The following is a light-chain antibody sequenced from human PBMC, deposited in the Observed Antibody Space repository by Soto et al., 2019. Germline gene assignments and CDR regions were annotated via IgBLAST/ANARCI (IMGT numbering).Light chain of an antibody. Sequence: MMMTQSPATLSVSPGERVTLSCRTSHSVNSHVAWYQQKPGQAPRLLLYGASTRATGIPVRFSGSGFGTEFTLTISDVQPEDFALYYCHQRQSWPRTFGQGTKVDI. V-gene: IGKV3-15*01. CDR2: GAS. J-gene: IGKJ1*01. CDR1: HSVNSH. CDR3: HQRQSWPRT.